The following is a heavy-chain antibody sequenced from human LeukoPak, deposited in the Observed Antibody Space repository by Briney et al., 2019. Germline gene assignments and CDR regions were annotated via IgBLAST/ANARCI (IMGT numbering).Heavy chain of an antibody. V-gene: IGHV4-34*01. D-gene: IGHD3-22*01. Sequence: SETLSLTCAVYGGSFSGYYWSWIRQPPGKGLEWIGEINHSGSTNYNPSLKSRVTISVDTSKNQFSLKLSSVTAADTAVYYCARGLRDYYGSSVGYWGQGTLVTVSS. CDR2: INHSGST. CDR3: ARGLRDYYGSSVGY. J-gene: IGHJ4*02. CDR1: GGSFSGYY.